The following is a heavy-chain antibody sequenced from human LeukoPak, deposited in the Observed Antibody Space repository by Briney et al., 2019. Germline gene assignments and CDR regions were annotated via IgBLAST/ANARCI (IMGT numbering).Heavy chain of an antibody. Sequence: SSETLSLTCAVYGGSFSGYYWSWIRQPPGKGLEWIGEINHSGSTNYNPSLKSRVTISVDTSKNQFSLKLSSVTAADTAAYYCARSGGSSWYWGFDAFDIWGQGTMVTVSS. CDR2: INHSGST. V-gene: IGHV4-34*01. CDR3: ARSGGSSWYWGFDAFDI. CDR1: GGSFSGYY. D-gene: IGHD6-13*01. J-gene: IGHJ3*02.